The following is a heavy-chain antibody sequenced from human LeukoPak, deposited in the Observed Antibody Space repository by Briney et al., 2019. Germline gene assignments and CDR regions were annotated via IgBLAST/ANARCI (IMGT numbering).Heavy chain of an antibody. CDR1: GGSFSGYY. CDR3: ARGWDGIAVAGSFDY. J-gene: IGHJ4*02. D-gene: IGHD6-19*01. Sequence: KPSETLSLTCAVYGGSFSGYYWSWIRQPPGKGLEWIGEINHSGSTNYNPSLKSRVTISVDTSKNQFSLKLSSVTAADTAVYYCARGWDGIAVAGSFDYWGQGTLVTVSS. V-gene: IGHV4-34*01. CDR2: INHSGST.